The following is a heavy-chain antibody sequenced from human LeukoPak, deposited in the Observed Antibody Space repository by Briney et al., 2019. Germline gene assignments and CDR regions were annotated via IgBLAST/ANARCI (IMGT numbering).Heavy chain of an antibody. CDR3: ARDIAARGYNWFDP. CDR2: IYSGGST. V-gene: IGHV3-53*01. D-gene: IGHD6-6*01. CDR1: GFTVSSSY. Sequence: GGSLRLSCAASGFTVSSSYMSWVRQAPGKGLEWDSVIYSGGSTYYADSVKGRFTISRDNSKNTLYLQMNSLRAEDTAVYYCARDIAARGYNWFDPWGQGTLVTVSS. J-gene: IGHJ5*02.